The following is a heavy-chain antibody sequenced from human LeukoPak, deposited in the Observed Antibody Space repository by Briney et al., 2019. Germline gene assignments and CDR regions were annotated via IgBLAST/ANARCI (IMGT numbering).Heavy chain of an antibody. CDR3: ARDMSGAVGNYYYYMDV. J-gene: IGHJ6*03. V-gene: IGHV1-46*01. D-gene: IGHD3-10*01. CDR1: VYTFTSYY. CDR2: INPSGGST. Sequence: ASVKVSCRASVYTFTSYYMHWVRQAPGQGLEWMGIINPSGGSTSYAQKFQGRVTMTRDTSTSTVYMEPSSLRSEDTAVYYCARDMSGAVGNYYYYMDVWGKGTAVTVSS.